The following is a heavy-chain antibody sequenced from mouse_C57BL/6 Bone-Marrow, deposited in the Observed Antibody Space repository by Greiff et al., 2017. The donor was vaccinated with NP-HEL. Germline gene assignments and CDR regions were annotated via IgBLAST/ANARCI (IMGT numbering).Heavy chain of an antibody. CDR3: ARHEYYYAMDY. CDR1: GFTFSDYY. V-gene: IGHV5-12*01. Sequence: EVHLVESGGGLVQPGGSLKLSCAASGFTFSDYYMYWVRQTPEKRLEWVAYISNGGGSTYYPDTVKGRFTITRDNAKNTLYLQMSRLKSEDTAMYYFARHEYYYAMDYWGQGTSVTVSS. CDR2: ISNGGGST. J-gene: IGHJ4*01.